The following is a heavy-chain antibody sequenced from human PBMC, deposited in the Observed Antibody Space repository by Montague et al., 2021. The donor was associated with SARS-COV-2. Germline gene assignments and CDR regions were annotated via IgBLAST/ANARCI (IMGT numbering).Heavy chain of an antibody. Sequence: SETLSLTCTVSGGSISNYYWSWIRQPAGKRLEWIGRIYSSGSTNXNPSLKRRISMSVDTSKNQFSLKLSSVTAADTAIYYCARDYSHCSGGSCVFDYWGQGTLVTVSS. CDR2: IYSSGST. D-gene: IGHD2-15*01. V-gene: IGHV4-4*07. CDR1: GGSISNYY. CDR3: ARDYSHCSGGSCVFDY. J-gene: IGHJ4*02.